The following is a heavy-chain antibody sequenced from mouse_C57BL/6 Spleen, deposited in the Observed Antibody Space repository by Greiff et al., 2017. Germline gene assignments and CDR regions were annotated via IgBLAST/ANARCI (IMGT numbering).Heavy chain of an antibody. D-gene: IGHD2-3*01. CDR1: GFTFSDYY. Sequence: EVHLVASEGGLVQPGSSMKLSCTASGFTFSDYYMAWVRQVPEKGLEWVANINYDGSSTYYLDSLKSRFIISRDNAKNILYLQMSSLKSEDTATYYCARDDGYFDYWGQGTTLTVSS. CDR3: ARDDGYFDY. CDR2: INYDGSST. J-gene: IGHJ2*01. V-gene: IGHV5-16*01.